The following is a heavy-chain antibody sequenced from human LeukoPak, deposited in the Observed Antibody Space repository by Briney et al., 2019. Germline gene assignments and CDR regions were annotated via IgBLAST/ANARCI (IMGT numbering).Heavy chain of an antibody. CDR2: VIGSGDST. Sequence: GGSLRLSCVASGFTFSSYAMSWVRQAPGKGLGWVSHVIGSGDSTFYADSVKGRFTISRDNSENTLYLQMNSLRAEDTAVYYCAKLVWGSLPDWGQGTLVTVSS. V-gene: IGHV3-23*01. CDR1: GFTFSSYA. J-gene: IGHJ4*02. CDR3: AKLVWGSLPD. D-gene: IGHD3-16*01.